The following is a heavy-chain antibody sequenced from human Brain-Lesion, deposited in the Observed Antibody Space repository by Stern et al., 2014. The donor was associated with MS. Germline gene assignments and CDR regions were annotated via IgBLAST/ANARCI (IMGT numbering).Heavy chain of an antibody. D-gene: IGHD6-13*01. Sequence: MQLVESGPGLVKPSGTLSLTCAVSGGSISSSNWWSWVRQSPGKGLEWIGESDHSGSTIYNPSLKSRVTVSVDKSKNRISLNLRLVPAADTAVYFCARFPASRPHVFDSWGQGTLVTVSS. CDR2: SDHSGST. J-gene: IGHJ4*02. V-gene: IGHV4-4*02. CDR1: GGSISSSNW. CDR3: ARFPASRPHVFDS.